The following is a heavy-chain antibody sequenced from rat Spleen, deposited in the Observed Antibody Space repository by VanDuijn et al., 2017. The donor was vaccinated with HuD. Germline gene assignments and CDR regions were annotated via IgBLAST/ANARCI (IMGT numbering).Heavy chain of an antibody. D-gene: IGHD1-9*01. CDR1: GFTFSHYD. V-gene: IGHV5-25*01. CDR2: ISPSGGST. J-gene: IGHJ2*01. Sequence: EVQLVESGGGLVQPGRSMKLSCAASGFTFSHYDMAWVRQAPKKGLEWVAFISPSGGSTYYRDSVKGRFTVSRDIAKSTLSLQMDSLRSEDTATYYCARRHYGYTDYFDYWGQGVMVTVSS. CDR3: ARRHYGYTDYFDY.